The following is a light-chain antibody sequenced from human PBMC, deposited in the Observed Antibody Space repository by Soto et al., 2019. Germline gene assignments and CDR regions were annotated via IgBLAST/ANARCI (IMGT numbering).Light chain of an antibody. CDR1: QSLLHNDGNTY. V-gene: IGKV2-24*01. Sequence: DVVLTQTPLSSPVTLGQPASISCRSSQSLLHNDGNTYLIWLQQRPGLPPRLLIYKTSTRFSGVPDRFSASGTGTDFTLKISRVEAEDVGVYYCMQATQFPHTFGQGTKLEIE. CDR3: MQATQFPHT. J-gene: IGKJ2*01. CDR2: KTS.